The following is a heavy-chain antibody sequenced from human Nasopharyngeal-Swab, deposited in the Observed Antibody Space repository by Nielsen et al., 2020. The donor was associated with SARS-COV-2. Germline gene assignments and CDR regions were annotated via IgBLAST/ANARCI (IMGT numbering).Heavy chain of an antibody. D-gene: IGHD3-10*01. CDR2: IFSNDEK. J-gene: IGHJ4*02. V-gene: IGHV2-26*01. Sequence: WIRQPPGEALEWPAHIFSNDEKSYSTSLKNRLTISKDTSKSQVVLTMTNMDPVDTATYYCARIWGYYYGSGSYYYFDYWGQGTLVTVSS. CDR3: ARIWGYYYGSGSYYYFDY.